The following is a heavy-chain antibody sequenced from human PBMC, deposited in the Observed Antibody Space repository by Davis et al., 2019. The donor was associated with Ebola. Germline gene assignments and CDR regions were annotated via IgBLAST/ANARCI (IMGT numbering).Heavy chain of an antibody. Sequence: MPSETLSLTCTVSGGSISSYYWSWIRQPPGKGLEWIGYIYYSGSTNYNPSLKSRVTISVDTSKNQFSLKLSSVTAADTAVYYCARVYYDFWSGYYSSSPPDVWGQGTTVTVSS. V-gene: IGHV4-59*01. CDR1: GGSISSYY. CDR3: ARVYYDFWSGYYSSSPPDV. CDR2: IYYSGST. D-gene: IGHD3-3*01. J-gene: IGHJ6*02.